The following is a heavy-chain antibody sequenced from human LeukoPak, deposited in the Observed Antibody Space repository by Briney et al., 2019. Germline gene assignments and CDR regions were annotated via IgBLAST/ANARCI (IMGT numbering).Heavy chain of an antibody. CDR1: GFTFRNYW. CDR3: ARHIAAAGAHWGWFDP. Sequence: PGGSLRLSCAASGFTFRNYWMTWVRQAPGKGLEWVGNIKQDGSEKYYVDSVKGRFTISRDNAKNSLYLHMNSLKVDDTAVYYCARHIAAAGAHWGWFDPWGQGTLVTVSS. D-gene: IGHD6-13*01. V-gene: IGHV3-7*01. CDR2: IKQDGSEK. J-gene: IGHJ5*02.